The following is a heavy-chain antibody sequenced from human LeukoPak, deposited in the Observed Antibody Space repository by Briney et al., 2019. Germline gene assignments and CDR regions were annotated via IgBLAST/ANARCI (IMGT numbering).Heavy chain of an antibody. D-gene: IGHD1-1*01. CDR2: IIPIFGTA. Sequence: SVKVSCKASGGTFSSYAISWVRQAPGQGLEWMGGIIPIFGTANYAQKFQGRVTITADESTSTAYMELSSLRSEDTAVYYCARELGNRYNWNDGEGAFDIWGQGTMVTASS. J-gene: IGHJ3*02. CDR1: GGTFSSYA. CDR3: ARELGNRYNWNDGEGAFDI. V-gene: IGHV1-69*13.